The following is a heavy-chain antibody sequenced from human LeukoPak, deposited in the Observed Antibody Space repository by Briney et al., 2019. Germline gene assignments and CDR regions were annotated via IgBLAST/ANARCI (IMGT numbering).Heavy chain of an antibody. J-gene: IGHJ4*02. V-gene: IGHV3-30*18. CDR2: ISYDGSNK. CDR3: AKDHPLEVGYSGYDLDY. Sequence: GRSLRLSCAASGFTFSSYGMHWVCQAPGKGLEWVAIISYDGSNKYYADSVKGRFTISRDNSKNTLYLQMNSLRAEDTAVYYCAKDHPLEVGYSGYDLDYWGQGTLVTVSS. CDR1: GFTFSSYG. D-gene: IGHD5-12*01.